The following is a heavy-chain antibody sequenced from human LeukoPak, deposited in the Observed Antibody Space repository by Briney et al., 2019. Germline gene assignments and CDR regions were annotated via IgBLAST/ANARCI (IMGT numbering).Heavy chain of an antibody. CDR3: ARGGKYSPYSGYLPFDY. CDR2: IYYSGST. D-gene: IGHD5-12*01. Sequence: SETLSLTCTVSGGSISSYYWSWIRQPPGKGLEWIGYIYYSGSTNYNPSLKSRVTISVDTSKNQFSLKLSSVTAANTAVYYCARGGKYSPYSGYLPFDYWGQGTLVTVSS. CDR1: GGSISSYY. V-gene: IGHV4-59*01. J-gene: IGHJ4*02.